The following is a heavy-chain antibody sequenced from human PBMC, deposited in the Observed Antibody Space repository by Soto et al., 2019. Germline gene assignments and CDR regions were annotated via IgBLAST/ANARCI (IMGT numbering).Heavy chain of an antibody. V-gene: IGHV3-30-3*01. D-gene: IGHD6-13*01. CDR2: ISYDGSNK. CDR3: ARDRAGNHCYYGMDV. Sequence: PGGSLRLSCAASGFTFSSYAMHWVRQAPGKGLEWVAVISYDGSNKYYADSVKGRFTISRDNSKNTLYLQMNSLRAEDTAVYYCARDRAGNHCYYGMDVWGQGTTVTVSS. CDR1: GFTFSSYA. J-gene: IGHJ6*02.